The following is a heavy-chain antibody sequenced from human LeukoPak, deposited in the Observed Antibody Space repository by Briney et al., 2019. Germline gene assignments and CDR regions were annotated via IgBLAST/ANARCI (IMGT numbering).Heavy chain of an antibody. Sequence: SETLSLTCTVSGGSISSGGYYWSWIRQPPGKGLEWIGYIYHSGSTYYNPSLKSRVTISVDRSKNQFSLKLSSVTAADTAVYYCASPRGVGARDDYWGQGTLVTVSS. CDR1: GGSISSGGYY. CDR3: ASPRGVGARDDY. J-gene: IGHJ4*02. CDR2: IYHSGST. D-gene: IGHD1-26*01. V-gene: IGHV4-30-2*01.